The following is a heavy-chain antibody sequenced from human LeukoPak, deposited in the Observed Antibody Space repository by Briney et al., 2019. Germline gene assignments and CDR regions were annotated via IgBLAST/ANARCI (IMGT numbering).Heavy chain of an antibody. Sequence: ASVKVSCKASGYTFTSYGISWVRQAPGQGLEWMGWTSAYNGNTNSAQKLQGRVTMTTDTSTNTAYMELRSLRSDDTAVYYCARGRKDYGDYYFDSWGQGTLVTVSS. V-gene: IGHV1-18*01. CDR1: GYTFTSYG. CDR3: ARGRKDYGDYYFDS. D-gene: IGHD4-17*01. J-gene: IGHJ4*02. CDR2: TSAYNGNT.